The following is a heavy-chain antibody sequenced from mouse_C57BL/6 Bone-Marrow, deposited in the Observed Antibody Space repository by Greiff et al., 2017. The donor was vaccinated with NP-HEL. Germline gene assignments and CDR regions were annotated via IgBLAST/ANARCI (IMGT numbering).Heavy chain of an antibody. CDR1: GFTFSSYA. Sequence: EVHLVESGGGLVKPGGSLKLSCAASGFTFSSYAMSWVRQTPEKRLEWVATISDGGSYTYYPDNVKGRFTISRDNAKNNLYLQMSHLKSEDTAMYYCARGGYGRFAYWGQGTLVTVSA. J-gene: IGHJ3*01. V-gene: IGHV5-4*01. CDR3: ARGGYGRFAY. CDR2: ISDGGSYT. D-gene: IGHD2-2*01.